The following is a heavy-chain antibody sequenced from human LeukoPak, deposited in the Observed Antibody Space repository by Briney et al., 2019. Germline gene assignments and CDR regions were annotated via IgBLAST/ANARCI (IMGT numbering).Heavy chain of an antibody. Sequence: GGSLRLSCAASGFTFSSYAMSWVRQAPGKGLEWVPAISGSGGSTYYADSVKGRFTISRDNSKNTLYLQMNSLRAEDTAVYYCASDTAMVIYYYYMDVWGKGTTVTVSS. CDR1: GFTFSSYA. D-gene: IGHD5-18*01. J-gene: IGHJ6*03. V-gene: IGHV3-23*01. CDR2: ISGSGGST. CDR3: ASDTAMVIYYYYMDV.